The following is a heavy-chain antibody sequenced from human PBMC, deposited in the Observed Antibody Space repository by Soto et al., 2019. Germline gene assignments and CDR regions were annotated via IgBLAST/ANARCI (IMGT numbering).Heavy chain of an antibody. CDR1: GGSFSDSY. V-gene: IGHV4-34*01. D-gene: IGHD2-8*01. Sequence: SETLSLTCAVYGGSFSDSYWNWIRQPPGKGLEWIGEIDHGGRTRYNPSLKSRVTISVDASKNQFSLSLSSVTAADTAVYFCALWGNCTNAVCNWLAPGGQGTLVTVS. J-gene: IGHJ5*02. CDR3: ALWGNCTNAVCNWLAP. CDR2: IDHGGRT.